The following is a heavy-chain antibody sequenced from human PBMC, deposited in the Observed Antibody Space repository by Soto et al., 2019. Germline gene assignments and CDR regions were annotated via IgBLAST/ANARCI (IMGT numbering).Heavy chain of an antibody. V-gene: IGHV3-53*04. Sequence: EVRLVESGGGLVQPGGSLRLSCAASGFIVSSNYMTWVRQAPGKGLEWVSLLYNGGATHYAASVKGRFTISSHSSQNTMFLQMNSLRHEDTATYYCVSGGYGSEIHWGQGTKVTVSS. CDR3: VSGGYGSEIH. D-gene: IGHD3-10*01. J-gene: IGHJ4*02. CDR1: GFIVSSNY. CDR2: LYNGGAT.